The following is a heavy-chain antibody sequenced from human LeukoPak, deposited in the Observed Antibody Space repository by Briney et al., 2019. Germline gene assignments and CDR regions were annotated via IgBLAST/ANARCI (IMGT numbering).Heavy chain of an antibody. CDR3: ARPPYYYGSGSYYFHYYYYMDV. CDR1: GFTFSSCW. V-gene: IGHV3-74*01. D-gene: IGHD3-10*01. Sequence: GGSLRLSCAASGFTFSSCWMHWVRQAPGKGLVWVSRINSDGSSTSYADSVKGRFTISRDNAKNTLYLQMNSLRAEDTAVYYCARPPYYYGSGSYYFHYYYYMDVWGKGTTVTVSS. J-gene: IGHJ6*03. CDR2: INSDGSST.